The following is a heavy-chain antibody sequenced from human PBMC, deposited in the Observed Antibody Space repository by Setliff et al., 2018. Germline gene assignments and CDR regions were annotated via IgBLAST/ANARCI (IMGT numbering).Heavy chain of an antibody. J-gene: IGHJ4*02. CDR2: ITANGVDA. V-gene: IGHV3-64*02. CDR3: ARRTAMAGTPRLYFDY. D-gene: IGHD6-19*01. Sequence: GGSLRLSCAASGFTFSAYAMHWVRQAPGKGLEYVSAITANGVDAYYAGSVKGRFTISRDNSKNTLYLQMGSLRAEDMAVYYCARRTAMAGTPRLYFDYWGQGTLVTVSS. CDR1: GFTFSAYA.